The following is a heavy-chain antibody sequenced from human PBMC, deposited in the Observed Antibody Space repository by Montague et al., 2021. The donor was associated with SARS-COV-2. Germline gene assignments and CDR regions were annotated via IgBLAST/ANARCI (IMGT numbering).Heavy chain of an antibody. V-gene: IGHV4-4*02. CDR2: IYHAGNT. Sequence: SETLSLTCAVSDGSISSPNWWNWVRQPPGKGLEWIGEIYHAGNTNYNPSLKSRVTIFIDKSKNHFSLQLGSVTAADTAVYYCSRGGTYHYGMDVWGQGTTVAVSS. J-gene: IGHJ6*02. D-gene: IGHD3-16*01. CDR3: SRGGTYHYGMDV. CDR1: DGSISSPNW.